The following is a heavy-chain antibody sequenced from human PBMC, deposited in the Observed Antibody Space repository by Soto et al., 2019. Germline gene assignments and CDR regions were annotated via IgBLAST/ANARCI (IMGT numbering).Heavy chain of an antibody. CDR1: GFTFSSYA. D-gene: IGHD3-9*01. J-gene: IGHJ4*02. CDR2: ISGSGGST. CDR3: ARHGTLLRYFDPRNAPSRIWTFIDY. V-gene: IGHV3-23*01. Sequence: GGSLRLSCAASGFTFSSYAMSWVRQAPGKGLEWVSAISGSGGSTYYADSVKGRFTISRDNSKNTLYLQMNSLKASDTAMYYCARHGTLLRYFDPRNAPSRIWTFIDYWGQGTLVTVSS.